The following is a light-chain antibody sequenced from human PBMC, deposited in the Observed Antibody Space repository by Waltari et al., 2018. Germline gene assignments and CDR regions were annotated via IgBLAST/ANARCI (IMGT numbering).Light chain of an antibody. CDR1: QSVSSN. CDR3: QQYNNWPPVT. CDR2: GAS. Sequence: EIVMTQSPATLSVSPGERATLSCRASQSVSSNLAWYQQRPGQAPRLLIYGASTRATGIPARFSGSGSGTEFTLTISSMQSEDFAVYYCQQYNNWPPVTFGQGTKVEIK. V-gene: IGKV3-15*01. J-gene: IGKJ1*01.